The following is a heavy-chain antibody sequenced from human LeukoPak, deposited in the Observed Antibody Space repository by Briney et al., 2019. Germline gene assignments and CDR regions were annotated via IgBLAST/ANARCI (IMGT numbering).Heavy chain of an antibody. CDR1: GGSISSYY. J-gene: IGHJ4*02. Sequence: TPSETLSLTCTVSGGSISSYYWSWIRQPPGKGLEWIGYIYYSGSTNYNPSLKSRVTISVDTSKNQFSLKLSSVTAADTAVYYCARRAHYYDSSGLGGSFDYWGQGTLVTVSS. CDR2: IYYSGST. CDR3: ARRAHYYDSSGLGGSFDY. V-gene: IGHV4-59*08. D-gene: IGHD3-22*01.